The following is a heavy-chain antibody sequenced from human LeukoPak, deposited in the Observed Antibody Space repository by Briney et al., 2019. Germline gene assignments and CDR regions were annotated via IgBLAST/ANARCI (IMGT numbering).Heavy chain of an antibody. CDR1: GGTFSSYA. Sequence: ASVKVSCKASGGTFSSYAISWVRQAPGQGLEWMGRIIPILGIANYAQKLQGRVTMTRDTSTSTVYMELSSLRSEDTAVYYCARALRYDSSGYFDYWGQGTLVTVSS. D-gene: IGHD3-22*01. CDR3: ARALRYDSSGYFDY. CDR2: IIPILGIA. J-gene: IGHJ4*02. V-gene: IGHV1-69*04.